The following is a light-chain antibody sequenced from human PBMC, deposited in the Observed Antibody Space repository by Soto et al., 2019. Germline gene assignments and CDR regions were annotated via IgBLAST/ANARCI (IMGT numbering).Light chain of an antibody. Sequence: EVVLTQSPGTLSLSPGERGALSCRASQTISRNAVAWYQQRPGQAPTLLIYDVSSRATGIPDRFSGSGSRTDFTLTISRLEPEDFAVYYCPHYGASPGAFGPGTKVDIK. J-gene: IGKJ3*01. CDR2: DVS. V-gene: IGKV3-20*01. CDR1: QTISRNA. CDR3: PHYGASPGA.